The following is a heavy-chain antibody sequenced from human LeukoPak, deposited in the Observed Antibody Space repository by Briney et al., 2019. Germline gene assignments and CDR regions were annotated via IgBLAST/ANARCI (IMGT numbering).Heavy chain of an antibody. D-gene: IGHD2-2*01. CDR1: GGTFSSYA. Sequence: VASGKVSCKASGGTFSSYAISWVRQAPGQGLEWMGRIIPILGIANYAQKFQGRVTITADKSTSTAYMELSSLRSEDTAVYYCARVVVPAAMRVNHYYYYGMDVWGQGTTVTVSS. CDR2: IIPILGIA. V-gene: IGHV1-69*04. J-gene: IGHJ6*02. CDR3: ARVVVPAAMRVNHYYYYGMDV.